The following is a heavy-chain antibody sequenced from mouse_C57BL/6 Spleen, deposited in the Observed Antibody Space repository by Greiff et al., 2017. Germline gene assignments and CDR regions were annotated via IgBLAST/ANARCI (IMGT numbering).Heavy chain of an antibody. D-gene: IGHD2-3*01. J-gene: IGHJ1*03. V-gene: IGHV5-9-1*02. Sequence: EVHLVESGEGLVKPGGSLKLSCAASGFTFSSYAMSWVRQTPEKRLEWIAYISSGGDYNDYADNVKGSFTISRDNARNTQYLQMSSLKSEDTAMYYCTRNNYDGGWYCDVWGTGTTVTVSS. CDR3: TRNNYDGGWYCDV. CDR2: ISSGGDYN. CDR1: GFTFSSYA.